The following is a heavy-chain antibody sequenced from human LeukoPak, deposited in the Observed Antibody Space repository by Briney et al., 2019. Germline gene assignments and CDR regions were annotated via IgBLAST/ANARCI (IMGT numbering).Heavy chain of an antibody. CDR2: ISESGGST. J-gene: IGHJ6*02. Sequence: GGSLRLSCAASGLTFSTYVMNWVRQAPGKGLEWVSTISESGGSTYYADSVKGRFTISRDNSMSTLYLQMNSLRAEDTAVYYCGRYYVMDVWGQGTSVTVSS. CDR1: GLTFSTYV. CDR3: GRYYVMDV. V-gene: IGHV3-23*01.